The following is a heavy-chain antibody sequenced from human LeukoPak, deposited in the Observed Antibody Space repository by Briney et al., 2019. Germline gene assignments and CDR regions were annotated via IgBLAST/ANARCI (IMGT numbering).Heavy chain of an antibody. CDR2: ISWNSGSV. Sequence: PGRSLRLSCAASGFTFDDYAMHWVRQAPGKGLEWVSGISWNSGSVGYADSVKGRFTISRDNAKNSLYPQMNSLRAEDTALYYCAKDFSHSSSSPFDYWGQGTLVTVSS. V-gene: IGHV3-9*01. D-gene: IGHD6-6*01. CDR1: GFTFDDYA. J-gene: IGHJ4*02. CDR3: AKDFSHSSSSPFDY.